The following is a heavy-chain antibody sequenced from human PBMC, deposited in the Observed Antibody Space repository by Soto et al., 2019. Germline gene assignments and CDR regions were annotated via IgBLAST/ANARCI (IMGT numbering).Heavy chain of an antibody. CDR1: GYTFSNYA. J-gene: IGHJ6*02. CDR3: ANNGDYYYYGMDV. V-gene: IGHV1-3*01. CDR2: INAGNGKT. D-gene: IGHD4-17*01. Sequence: QVQLVQSGAEVKKPGASVKVSCKASGYTFSNYATHWVRQAPGQRLEWMGWINAGNGKTKYSQNFQGRVTMTRDTSASTAYMELSSLRSEDTAVYYCANNGDYYYYGMDVWGQGTTVTVSS.